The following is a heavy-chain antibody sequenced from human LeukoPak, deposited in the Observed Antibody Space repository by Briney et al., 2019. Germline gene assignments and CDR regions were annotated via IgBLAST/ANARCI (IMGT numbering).Heavy chain of an antibody. V-gene: IGHV4-34*01. CDR3: ARGQEYSSSSGENYYFDY. D-gene: IGHD6-6*01. Sequence: SETLSLTCAVYGGSFSGYYWSWIRQPPGKGLEWIGEINDSGSTNYNPSLKSRVTISVDTSKNQFSLKLSSVTAADTAVYYCARGQEYSSSSGENYYFDYWGQGTLVTVSS. CDR1: GGSFSGYY. J-gene: IGHJ4*02. CDR2: INDSGST.